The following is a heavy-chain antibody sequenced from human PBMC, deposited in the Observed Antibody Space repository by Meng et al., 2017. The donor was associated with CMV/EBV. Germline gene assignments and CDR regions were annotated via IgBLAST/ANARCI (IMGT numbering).Heavy chain of an antibody. V-gene: IGHV3-53*01. CDR3: SYGGGY. CDR2: IYSGGST. J-gene: IGHJ4*02. D-gene: IGHD3-10*01. Sequence: LSLTCAASGFTVSSNYMSWVRQAPGKGLEWVSVIYSGGSTYYADSVQGRFTISRDNSKNTLYLQMNSLRAEDTAVYYCSYGGGYWGQGTLVTVSS. CDR1: GFTVSSNY.